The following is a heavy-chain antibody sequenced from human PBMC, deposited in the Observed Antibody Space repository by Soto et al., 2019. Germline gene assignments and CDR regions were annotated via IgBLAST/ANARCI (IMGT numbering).Heavy chain of an antibody. Sequence: ASVKVSCKASGYTFTSYGISWVRQAPGQGLEWMGWISAYNGNTNYAQKLQGRVTMTTDTSTSTAYMELRSLRSDDTAVYYCARALGYYGSGSQEFDYWGQGTLDTVSS. CDR3: ARALGYYGSGSQEFDY. V-gene: IGHV1-18*01. D-gene: IGHD3-10*01. J-gene: IGHJ4*02. CDR2: ISAYNGNT. CDR1: GYTFTSYG.